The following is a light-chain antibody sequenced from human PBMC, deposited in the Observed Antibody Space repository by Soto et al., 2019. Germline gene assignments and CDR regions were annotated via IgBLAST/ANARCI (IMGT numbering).Light chain of an antibody. J-gene: IGLJ1*01. CDR3: CSYAGSSTYV. CDR1: SSDVGSYNL. V-gene: IGLV2-23*01. Sequence: QSVPTQPASVSGSPGQSITSSGTGTSSDVGSYNLVSWYQQHPGKAPKLMIYEGSKRPSGVSNRFSGSKSGNTASLTISGLQAEDEADYYCCSYAGSSTYVFGTGTKVTV. CDR2: EGS.